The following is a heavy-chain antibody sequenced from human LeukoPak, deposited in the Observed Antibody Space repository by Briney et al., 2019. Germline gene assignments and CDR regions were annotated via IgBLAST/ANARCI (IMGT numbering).Heavy chain of an antibody. Sequence: GGSLRLSCAASGFTFSSYSMNWVRQAPGKGLEWVSSISSSSSYIYYADSVKGRFTISRDNVKNSLYLQMNSLGAEDTAVYYCARDRPSDFWSGYYYYWGQGTLVTVSS. CDR1: GFTFSSYS. V-gene: IGHV3-21*01. D-gene: IGHD3-3*01. CDR3: ARDRPSDFWSGYYYY. J-gene: IGHJ4*02. CDR2: ISSSSSYI.